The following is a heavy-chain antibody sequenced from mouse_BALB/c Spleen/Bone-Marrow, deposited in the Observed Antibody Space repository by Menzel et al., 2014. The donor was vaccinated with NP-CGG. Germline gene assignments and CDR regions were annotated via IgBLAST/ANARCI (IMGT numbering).Heavy chain of an antibody. D-gene: IGHD2-4*01. CDR1: GYTFTDNW. Sequence: QVQLQQSGAELGMPGASVKMSCKASGYTFTDNWIYWVKQRPGQGLEWIGAIDTSDSYTNYNQKFMGKASLTVDASSSTAYVQVSSLTSDDSAVYYCARGGHDFSLDYWGQGPSVTVSS. J-gene: IGHJ4*01. V-gene: IGHV1-69*01. CDR2: IDTSDSYT. CDR3: ARGGHDFSLDY.